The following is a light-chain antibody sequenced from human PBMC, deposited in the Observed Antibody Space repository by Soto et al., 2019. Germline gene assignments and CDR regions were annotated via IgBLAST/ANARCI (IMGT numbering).Light chain of an antibody. CDR2: GAS. CDR1: QSVSSN. V-gene: IGKV3-15*01. J-gene: IGKJ4*01. CDR3: QQYNNWPPLT. Sequence: EIVMTQSPATLSVSPGERATLSCRASQSVSSNLAWYQQKPGQAPRLLIYGASTRATGIPARFSGSGSGTEFTLTISSLQSEDSAVYYCQQYNNWPPLTFSGGTKVEIK.